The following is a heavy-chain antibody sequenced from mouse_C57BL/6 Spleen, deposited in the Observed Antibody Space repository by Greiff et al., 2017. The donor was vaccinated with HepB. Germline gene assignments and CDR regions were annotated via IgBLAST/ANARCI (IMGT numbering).Heavy chain of an antibody. CDR2: IRSKSSNYAT. V-gene: IGHV10-3*01. CDR3: VREGYGSPPLYYYAMDY. Sequence: EVQGVESGGGLVQPKGSLKLSCAASGFTFNTYAMHWVRQAPGKGLEWVARIRSKSSNYATYYADSVKDRFTISRDDSQSMLYLQMNNLKTEDTAMYYCVREGYGSPPLYYYAMDYWGQGASVTVSS. D-gene: IGHD1-1*01. CDR1: GFTFNTYA. J-gene: IGHJ4*01.